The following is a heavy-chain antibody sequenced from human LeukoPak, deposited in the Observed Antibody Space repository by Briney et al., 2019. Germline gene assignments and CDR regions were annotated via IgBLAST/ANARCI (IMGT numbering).Heavy chain of an antibody. CDR3: ATIKRGNIYGYFDF. Sequence: SETLSLTCTVSGGSMNSHYWSWIRQPPGKGLEWIGYMLDTVTTKDNPSLKSRFTLSADTSKNQFSLRLTSVTAADTAVYYCATIKRGNIYGYFDFWGQGILVTISS. CDR2: MLDTVTT. V-gene: IGHV4-59*11. CDR1: GGSMNSHY. D-gene: IGHD5-18*01. J-gene: IGHJ4*02.